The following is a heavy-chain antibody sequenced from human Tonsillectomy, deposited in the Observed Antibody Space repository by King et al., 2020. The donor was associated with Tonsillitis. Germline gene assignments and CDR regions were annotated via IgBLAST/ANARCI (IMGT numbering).Heavy chain of an antibody. D-gene: IGHD3-22*01. CDR3: AHSRGYYDYDELDI. CDR1: GFTFSDHY. Sequence: VQLVESGGGLVQPGGSLRLSCAVSGFTFSDHYIDWVRQAPGKGLEWVGRTRNKANSYTTEYAASVKGRFTISRDDSKKSEYLQMNSLKTEDTAVYYCAHSRGYYDYDELDIWGQGTMVTVS. CDR2: TRNKANSYTT. J-gene: IGHJ3*02. V-gene: IGHV3-72*01.